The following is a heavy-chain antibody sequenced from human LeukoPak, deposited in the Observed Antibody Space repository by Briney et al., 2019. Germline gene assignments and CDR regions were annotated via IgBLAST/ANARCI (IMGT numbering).Heavy chain of an antibody. CDR3: ARDRLDMITFGGVDY. J-gene: IGHJ4*02. CDR2: ISAYNGNT. D-gene: IGHD3-16*01. CDR1: GYTFTSYG. Sequence: WASVKVSCKASGYTFTSYGISWVRQAPGQGLEWMGWISAYNGNTNYAQKLQGRVTMTTDTSTSTAYMELRSLRSDDTAVYYCARDRLDMITFGGVDYWGQGTLVTVSS. V-gene: IGHV1-18*01.